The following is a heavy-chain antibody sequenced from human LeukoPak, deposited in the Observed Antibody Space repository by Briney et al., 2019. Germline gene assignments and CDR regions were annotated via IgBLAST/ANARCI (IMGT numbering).Heavy chain of an antibody. J-gene: IGHJ6*03. CDR1: GFTFSDYY. CDR3: ARDRGYCSSTSCYDYYYYYMDV. CDR2: ISSSGSTI. Sequence: GGSLRLSCAASGFTFSDYYMSWIRQAPGKGLEWVSYISSSGSTIYYADSVKGRFTISRDNAKNSLYLQMSSLRAEDTAVYYCARDRGYCSSTSCYDYYYYYMDVWGKGTTVTVSS. D-gene: IGHD2-2*01. V-gene: IGHV3-11*01.